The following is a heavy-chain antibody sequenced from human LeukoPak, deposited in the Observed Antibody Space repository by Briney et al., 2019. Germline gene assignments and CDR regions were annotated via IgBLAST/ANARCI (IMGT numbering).Heavy chain of an antibody. V-gene: IGHV3-48*04. J-gene: IGHJ4*02. Sequence: GGSLRLSCAASGFTFSSYNMNWVRQAPGKGLEWVSYISSSSSTIYYADSVKGRFTISRDNAKNSLYLQMNSLRAGDTAVYYCARVGKSGSYPFDYWGQGSLVTVSS. CDR1: GFTFSSYN. D-gene: IGHD1-26*01. CDR2: ISSSSSTI. CDR3: ARVGKSGSYPFDY.